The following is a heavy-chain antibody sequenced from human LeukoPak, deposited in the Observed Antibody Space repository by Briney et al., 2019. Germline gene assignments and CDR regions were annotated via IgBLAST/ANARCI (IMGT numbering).Heavy chain of an antibody. D-gene: IGHD3-10*01. CDR3: ARVRGPTLKTCYMDV. V-gene: IGHV3-48*04. CDR1: GFTFTEYS. J-gene: IGHJ6*03. CDR2: ISDRSSTI. Sequence: GGSLRLSCAASGFTFTEYSIIWVRQAPGKEREWVSFISDISDRSSTIHYADSVKGRFTISRDTAERSVYLQMNSLRADDTAVYYCARVRGPTLKTCYMDVWGTGTTVTVSS.